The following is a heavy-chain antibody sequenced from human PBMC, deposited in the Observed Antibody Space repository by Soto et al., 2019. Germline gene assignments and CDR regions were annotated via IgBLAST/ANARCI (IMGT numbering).Heavy chain of an antibody. CDR1: GFSFKDSS. Sequence: GSLRLSCSGSGFSFKDSSMHWVRQPPGKAIEYVAVINTNGRLTYYADSVKGRFTISRDNSKNTVHLQMSSLRVEDTAVYYCLRDIFGVVIFDSWGQGTPVTVSS. V-gene: IGHV3-64D*06. J-gene: IGHJ4*02. CDR3: LRDIFGVVIFDS. CDR2: INTNGRLT. D-gene: IGHD3-3*01.